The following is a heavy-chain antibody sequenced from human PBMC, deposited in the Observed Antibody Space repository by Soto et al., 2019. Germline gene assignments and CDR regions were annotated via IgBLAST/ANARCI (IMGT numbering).Heavy chain of an antibody. Sequence: EVQLVETGGGLIQPGGSLRLSCAASGFTVSSNYMSWVRQAPGKGLEWVSVIYSGGSTYYADSVKGRFTISRDKSKHTLYLQMNRRRAEDTDVYYCARGLTAMCTFSHYYYYGMDVLGQGNTVTVSS. CDR2: IYSGGST. V-gene: IGHV3-53*02. D-gene: IGHD5-18*01. CDR3: ARGLTAMCTFSHYYYYGMDV. J-gene: IGHJ6*02. CDR1: GFTVSSNY.